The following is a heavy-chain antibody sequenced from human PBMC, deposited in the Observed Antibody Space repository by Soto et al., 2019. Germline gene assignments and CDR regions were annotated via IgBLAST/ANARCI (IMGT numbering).Heavy chain of an antibody. V-gene: IGHV3-30-3*01. D-gene: IGHD1-1*01. CDR1: GFTFSSNA. CDR2: ISYDGTYR. CDR3: TPSPSFTRYIGH. Sequence: QVQLAESGGGVVQPGRSLRLSCSASGFTFSSNAMHWVRQAPGKGLEWVAVISYDGTYRDYPDSVKGRFSISRDNSKDTVSLQMNSLRVADTAVYYCTPSPSFTRYIGHWGQGTLVTVSS. J-gene: IGHJ5*02.